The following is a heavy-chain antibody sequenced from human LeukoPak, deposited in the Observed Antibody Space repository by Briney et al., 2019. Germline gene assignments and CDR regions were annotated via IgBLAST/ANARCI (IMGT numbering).Heavy chain of an antibody. J-gene: IGHJ4*02. CDR1: GFTFSDFW. CDR2: INSEGSST. CDR3: ARGAGGDYAVQPFDY. Sequence: PGGSLRLSCAASGFTFSDFWMYWVRQAPGKGLVWVSRINSEGSSTTYADSVKGRFTMSRDNAKNTLNLQMNSLRAEDTAVYYCARGAGGDYAVQPFDYWGQETLVTVSS. D-gene: IGHD4-17*01. V-gene: IGHV3-74*03.